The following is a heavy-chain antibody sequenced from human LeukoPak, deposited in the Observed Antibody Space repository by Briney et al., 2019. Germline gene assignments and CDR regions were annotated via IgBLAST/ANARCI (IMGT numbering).Heavy chain of an antibody. V-gene: IGHV3-21*01. CDR1: GFTFSSYS. CDR2: ISSSSSYI. J-gene: IGHJ5*02. Sequence: PGGSLRLSCAASGFTFSSYSMNWVRQAPGKGLEWVSPISSSSSYIYCADSVKGRFTISRDNAKNSLYLQMSSLRAEDTAVYYCARDAGSYSYGKNWFDPWGQGTLVTVSS. D-gene: IGHD5-18*01. CDR3: ARDAGSYSYGKNWFDP.